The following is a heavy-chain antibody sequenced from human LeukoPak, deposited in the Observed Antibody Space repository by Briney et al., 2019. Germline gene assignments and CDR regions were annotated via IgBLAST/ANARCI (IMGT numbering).Heavy chain of an antibody. D-gene: IGHD3-10*01. CDR1: GYTFTSYY. CDR3: ARSGVTMVRGVIALYYYYYMDV. CDR2: INPSGGST. Sequence: ASVKVSCKASGYTFTSYYMHWVRQAPGQGLEWMGIINPSGGSTSYAQKFQGRVTMTRNTSISTAYMELSSLRSEDTAVYYCARSGVTMVRGVIALYYYYYMDVWGKGTTVTISS. J-gene: IGHJ6*03. V-gene: IGHV1-46*01.